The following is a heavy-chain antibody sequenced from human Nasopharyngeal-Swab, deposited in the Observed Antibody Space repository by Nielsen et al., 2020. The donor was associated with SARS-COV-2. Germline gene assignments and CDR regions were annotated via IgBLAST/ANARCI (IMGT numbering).Heavy chain of an antibody. CDR1: HGSISSSSYY. Sequence: GSLRLSCTVSHGSISSSSYYWGWIRQPPGKGLEWIGSIYYSGSTYYNPSLKSRVTISVDTSKNQFALKLSSVTAADTAVYYCARGAPGYWGQGTLVTVSS. V-gene: IGHV4-39*01. CDR2: IYYSGST. CDR3: ARGAPGY. J-gene: IGHJ4*01.